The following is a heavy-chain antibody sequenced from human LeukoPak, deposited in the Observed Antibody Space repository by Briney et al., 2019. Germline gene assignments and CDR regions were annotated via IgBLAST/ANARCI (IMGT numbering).Heavy chain of an antibody. Sequence: GGSLRLSCAASGSTFSHYWMHWVRQAPGKGLVWVSRINPDGSRTDYADSVAGRFTISRDNAKNTLYLQMNSLRADDTAVYYCGRGWAVDFWGQGTLVTVSS. CDR1: GSTFSHYW. J-gene: IGHJ4*02. CDR2: INPDGSRT. D-gene: IGHD5-24*01. CDR3: GRGWAVDF. V-gene: IGHV3-74*01.